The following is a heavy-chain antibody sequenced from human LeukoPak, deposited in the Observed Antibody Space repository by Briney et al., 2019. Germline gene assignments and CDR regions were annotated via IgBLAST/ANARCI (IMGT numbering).Heavy chain of an antibody. CDR3: ARQRAWFGEWAFDS. J-gene: IGHJ4*02. Sequence: SETLSLTCTVSGGSINNYFWSWVRQPAGEGLEWIGRIYTSGSTNYNPSLRSRVTISVDMSKNQFSLKLSSVTAADTAVYFCARQRAWFGEWAFDSWGQGTLVTVSS. CDR2: IYTSGST. V-gene: IGHV4-4*07. D-gene: IGHD3-10*01. CDR1: GGSINNYF.